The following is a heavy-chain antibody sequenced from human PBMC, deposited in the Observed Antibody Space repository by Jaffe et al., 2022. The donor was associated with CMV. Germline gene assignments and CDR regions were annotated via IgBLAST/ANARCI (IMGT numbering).Heavy chain of an antibody. D-gene: IGHD3-3*01. CDR3: ARDQPNDFWSGYRDY. CDR1: GYTFTSYY. CDR2: INPSGGST. J-gene: IGHJ4*02. Sequence: QVQLVQSGAEVKKPGASVKVSCKASGYTFTSYYMHWVRQAPGQGLEWMGIINPSGGSTSYAQKFQGRVTMTRDTSTSTVYMELSSLRSEDTAVYYCARDQPNDFWSGYRDYWGQGTLVTVSS. V-gene: IGHV1-46*01.